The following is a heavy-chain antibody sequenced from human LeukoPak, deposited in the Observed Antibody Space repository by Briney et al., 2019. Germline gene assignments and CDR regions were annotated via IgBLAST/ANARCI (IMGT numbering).Heavy chain of an antibody. CDR3: ARSRIGWFDP. D-gene: IGHD1-26*01. CDR2: INHSGST. Sequence: SETLSLTCAAYGGSLSGYYWSWIRQPSGKGLEWIGEINHSGSTKYNPSLKSRVTISVDTSKNQFSLKLNSVTAADTAVYYCARSRIGWFDPWGQGTLVTVSS. V-gene: IGHV4-34*01. J-gene: IGHJ5*02. CDR1: GGSLSGYY.